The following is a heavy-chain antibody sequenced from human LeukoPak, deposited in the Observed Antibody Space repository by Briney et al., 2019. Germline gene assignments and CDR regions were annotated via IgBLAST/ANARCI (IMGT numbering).Heavy chain of an antibody. Sequence: ASVKVSFKASGYTFTSYGISWVRQAPGQGLEWMGWISAYNGNTNYAQKLQGRVTMTTDTSTSTAYMELRSLRSDDTAVYYCARDGRKAAAANWFDPWGQGTLVTVSS. J-gene: IGHJ5*02. CDR2: ISAYNGNT. CDR1: GYTFTSYG. D-gene: IGHD6-13*01. CDR3: ARDGRKAAAANWFDP. V-gene: IGHV1-18*01.